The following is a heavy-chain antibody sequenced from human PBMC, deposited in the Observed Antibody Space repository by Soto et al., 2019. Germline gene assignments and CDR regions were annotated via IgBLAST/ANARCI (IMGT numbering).Heavy chain of an antibody. D-gene: IGHD4-17*01. CDR1: GFTFSSYW. CDR3: ARPPTTVTTAARFYYYYMDV. J-gene: IGHJ6*03. Sequence: GGSLRLSCAASGFTFSSYWMHWVRQAPGKGLVWVSRINSDGSSTSYADSVKGRFTISRDNAKNTLYLQMNSLRAEDTAVYYCARPPTTVTTAARFYYYYMDVWGKGTTVTVSS. CDR2: INSDGSST. V-gene: IGHV3-74*01.